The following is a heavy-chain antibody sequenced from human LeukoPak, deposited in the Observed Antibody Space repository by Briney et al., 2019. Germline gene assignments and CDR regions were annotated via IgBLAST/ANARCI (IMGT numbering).Heavy chain of an antibody. CDR3: AREDRSTHYYYFDY. J-gene: IGHJ4*02. CDR1: GFTFSSYW. V-gene: IGHV3-30*03. D-gene: IGHD2-15*01. CDR2: ISYDGSNK. Sequence: PGGSLRLSCAASGFTFSSYWMSWVRQAPGKGLEWVAVISYDGSNKYYADSVKGRFTISRDNSKNTLYLQMNSLRAEDTAVYYCAREDRSTHYYYFDYWGQGTLVTVSS.